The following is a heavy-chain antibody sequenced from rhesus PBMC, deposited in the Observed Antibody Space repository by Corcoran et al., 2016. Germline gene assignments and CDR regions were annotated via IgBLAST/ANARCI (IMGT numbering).Heavy chain of an antibody. Sequence: QVQLRESGPGLVKPSETLSLTCAVSGYSISSGYYWGWIRQPPEKGLEWIGGIYGIVGTTSLHPSLKSRVTLSVDTSKNQFSLKLSSVTAADTAVYYCATPGTTNFDYWGQGVLVTVSS. CDR2: IYGIVGTT. CDR3: ATPGTTNFDY. V-gene: IGHV4S14*01. J-gene: IGHJ4*01. D-gene: IGHD1-38*01. CDR1: GYSISSGYY.